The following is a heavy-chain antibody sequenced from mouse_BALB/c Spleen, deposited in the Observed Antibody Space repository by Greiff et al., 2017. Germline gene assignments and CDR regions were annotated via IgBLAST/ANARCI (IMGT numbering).Heavy chain of an antibody. CDR2: ISSGGSYT. V-gene: IGHV5-6*01. Sequence: EVKLVESGGDLVKPGGSLKLSCAASGFTFSSYGMSWVRQTPDKRLEWVATISSGGSYTYYPDSVKGRFTISRDNAKNTLYLQMSSLKSEDTAMYYCARHRDYDVWFAYWGQGTLVTVSA. D-gene: IGHD2-4*01. CDR1: GFTFSSYG. CDR3: ARHRDYDVWFAY. J-gene: IGHJ3*01.